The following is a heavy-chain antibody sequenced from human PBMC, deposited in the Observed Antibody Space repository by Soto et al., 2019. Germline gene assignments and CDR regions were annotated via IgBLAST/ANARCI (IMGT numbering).Heavy chain of an antibody. CDR2: INPNSGGT. V-gene: IGHV1-2*02. D-gene: IGHD3-22*01. Sequence: GASVKVSCKASGYTFTGYYMHWVRQAPGQGLEWMGWINPNSGGTNYAQKFQGRVTMTRDTSISTAYMELSRLRSDDTAVYYCARSTPNSSQATRYNWFDPWGQGTLVTVSS. J-gene: IGHJ5*02. CDR3: ARSTPNSSQATRYNWFDP. CDR1: GYTFTGYY.